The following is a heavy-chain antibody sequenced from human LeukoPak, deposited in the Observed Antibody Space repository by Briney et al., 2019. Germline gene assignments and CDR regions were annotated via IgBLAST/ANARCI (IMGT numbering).Heavy chain of an antibody. CDR2: ISSSGSTI. D-gene: IGHD1-7*01. J-gene: IGHJ6*03. CDR3: AVSFYYYYMDV. V-gene: IGHV3-48*03. CDR1: GFTFSSYE. Sequence: GGSLRLSCAASGFTFSSYEMNWVRQAPGKGLEWVSYISSSGSTIYYADSVKGRFTISRDNSKNTLYLQMNSLRAEDTAVYYCAVSFYYYYMDVWGKGTTVTVSS.